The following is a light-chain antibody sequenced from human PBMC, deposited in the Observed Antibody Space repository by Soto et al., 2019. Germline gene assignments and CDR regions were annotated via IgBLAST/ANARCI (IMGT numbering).Light chain of an antibody. V-gene: IGLV4-69*01. CDR2: LNSDGSH. Sequence: QPVLTQSPSASASLGASVKLTCTLSSGHSNYAIAWHQQQSEQGPRYLMKLNSDGSHSKGDGIPDRFSGSSSGAERYLTISSLQSEDEADYYCQTWGSGIVVFGGGTKLPS. CDR3: QTWGSGIVV. J-gene: IGLJ2*01. CDR1: SGHSNYA.